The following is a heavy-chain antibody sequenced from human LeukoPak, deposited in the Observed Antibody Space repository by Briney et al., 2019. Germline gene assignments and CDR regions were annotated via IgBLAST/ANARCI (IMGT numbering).Heavy chain of an antibody. D-gene: IGHD3-10*01. CDR2: INWNGGST. CDR1: GFTFDDYG. Sequence: GGSLRLSCTASGFTFDDYGMSWVRQAPGKGLEWVSGINWNGGSTGYADSVKGRFTISRDNAKNSLYLQMNSLRAEDTALYYCARGPPYYKGSGISRRGAFDIWGQGTMVTVSS. J-gene: IGHJ3*02. CDR3: ARGPPYYKGSGISRRGAFDI. V-gene: IGHV3-20*04.